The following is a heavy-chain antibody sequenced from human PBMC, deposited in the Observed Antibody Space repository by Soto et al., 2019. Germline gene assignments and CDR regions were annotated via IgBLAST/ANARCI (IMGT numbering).Heavy chain of an antibody. D-gene: IGHD3-22*01. Sequence: QVQLVQSGAEVKKPGSSVKVSCKASGGTFSSYTISWVRQAPGQGLEWMGRIIPILGIANYAQKFHDRVTITEDNTTSTAYMELCTLRDEDTAVYYCARGNYYDGSGYYGELDYWGQGTLVTVSS. J-gene: IGHJ4*02. CDR2: IIPILGIA. V-gene: IGHV1-69*02. CDR3: ARGNYYDGSGYYGELDY. CDR1: GGTFSSYT.